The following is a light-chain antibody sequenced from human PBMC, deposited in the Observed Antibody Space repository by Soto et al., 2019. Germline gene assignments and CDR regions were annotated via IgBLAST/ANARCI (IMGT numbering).Light chain of an antibody. CDR1: HSIDTW. Sequence: DIQMTQSPATLAASVGDRVMPTCRASHSIDTWLAWYQQKPGKAPNLLIYKASRLESGVPSRFSGSGSGTEFTLTISSLQPEDFGSYYCQEYKNDYGTFGQGTKVDNK. CDR2: KAS. CDR3: QEYKNDYGT. V-gene: IGKV1-5*03. J-gene: IGKJ1*01.